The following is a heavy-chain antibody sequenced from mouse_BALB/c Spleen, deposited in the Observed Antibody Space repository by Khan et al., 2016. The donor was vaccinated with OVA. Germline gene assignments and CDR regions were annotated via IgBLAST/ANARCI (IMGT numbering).Heavy chain of an antibody. CDR1: GYTFTSYW. V-gene: IGHV1S41*01. CDR3: ARSSEYGSSLDARDY. CDR2: FAPGSGST. Sequence: DLVKPGASVKLSCKASGYTFTSYWINWIKQRPGQGLEWIGRFAPGSGSTYYNEIFKGKATLTVDTSSSTAYIQLSSLSSEDSAVYCCARSSEYGSSLDARDYWGRGTSVTVSS. J-gene: IGHJ4*01. D-gene: IGHD1-1*01.